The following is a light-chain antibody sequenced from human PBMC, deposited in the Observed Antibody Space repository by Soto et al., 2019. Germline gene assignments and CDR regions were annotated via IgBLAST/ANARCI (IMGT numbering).Light chain of an antibody. J-gene: IGLJ3*02. V-gene: IGLV2-11*01. CDR3: CSYVGSYTWV. CDR2: DVS. CDR1: SGDVGGYNF. Sequence: QSVLTQPRSVSGSPGQSVTISCTGTSGDVGGYNFVSWYQQHTGKAPTLMIFDVSQRPSGVPDRFSGSKSGNTASLTVSGLQAEDEADYYCCSYVGSYTWVFGGGTKVTVL.